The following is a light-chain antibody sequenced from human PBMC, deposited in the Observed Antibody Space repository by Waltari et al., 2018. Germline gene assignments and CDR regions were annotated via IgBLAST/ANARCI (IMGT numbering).Light chain of an antibody. Sequence: DVVLTQSPLSLPVTVGEPAFTSCMPSQCLVSSDGKHYLKWIQQRPGQSPRRLNYKVATWDPNFGVPDKFSGSGSGTDFTLKISRVEAEDVGVYTCMQGSHWPYTFGQGTKLEIE. V-gene: IGKV2D-30*01. CDR2: KVA. CDR3: MQGSHWPYT. CDR1: QCLVSSDGKHY. J-gene: IGKJ2*01.